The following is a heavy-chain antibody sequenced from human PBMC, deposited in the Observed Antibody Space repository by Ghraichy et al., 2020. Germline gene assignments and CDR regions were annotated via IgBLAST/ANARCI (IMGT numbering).Heavy chain of an antibody. J-gene: IGHJ4*02. D-gene: IGHD3-16*01. CDR1: GGSISSSSYY. CDR3: ARRRPKGVDY. CDR2: IYYSGST. V-gene: IGHV4-39*01. Sequence: SETLSLTCTVSGGSISSSSYYWGWIRQPPGKGLEWIGSIYYSGSTYYNPSLKSRVTISVDTSKNQFSLKLSSVTAADTAVYYCARRRPKGVDYWGQGTLVTVSS.